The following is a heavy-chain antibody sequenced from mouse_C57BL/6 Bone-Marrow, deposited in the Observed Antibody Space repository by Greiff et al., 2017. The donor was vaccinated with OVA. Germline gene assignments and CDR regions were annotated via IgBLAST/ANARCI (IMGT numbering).Heavy chain of an antibody. D-gene: IGHD1-1*02. Sequence: VQLQQSGPVLVKPGASVKMSCKASGYTFTDYYMNWVKQSHGKSLEWIGVINPYNGGTSYNQKFKGKATLTVDKSSSTAYMELNSLTSEDSAVYYCAGGRVYGPYWYFDGWGTGTAVTVSS. CDR3: AGGRVYGPYWYFDG. V-gene: IGHV1-19*01. CDR1: GYTFTDYY. CDR2: INPYNGGT. J-gene: IGHJ1*03.